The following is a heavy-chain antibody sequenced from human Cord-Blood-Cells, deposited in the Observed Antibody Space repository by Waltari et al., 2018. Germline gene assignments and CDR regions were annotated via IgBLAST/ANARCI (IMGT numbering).Heavy chain of an antibody. CDR2: INPRGGST. CDR1: VYTFPRYY. D-gene: IGHD3-10*01. CDR3: ARETPSGSGSYDY. V-gene: IGHV1-46*01. J-gene: IGHJ4*02. Sequence: QVQLVQSGAEVKKPGASVKVSCKESVYTFPRYYMTWVRQAPGQGLEWMRIINPRGGSTSYAQKFQGRVTMTRDTSTSTVYMELSSLRSEDTAVYYCARETPSGSGSYDYWGQGTLVTVSS.